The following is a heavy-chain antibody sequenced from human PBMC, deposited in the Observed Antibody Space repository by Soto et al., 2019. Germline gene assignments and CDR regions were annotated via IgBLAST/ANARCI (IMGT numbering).Heavy chain of an antibody. CDR2: VNQDGRKT. Sequence: GSLRLSCAASGFTFSSYWMSWVRQAPGKGLEWVAIVNQDGRKTYYADSVKGRFTISRDSAKNTVSLEMTSLRAEDTAVHYCAKGGRQWLVTSDFNYWGQGALVTVSS. CDR1: GFTFSSYW. V-gene: IGHV3-7*01. D-gene: IGHD6-19*01. CDR3: AKGGRQWLVTSDFNY. J-gene: IGHJ4*02.